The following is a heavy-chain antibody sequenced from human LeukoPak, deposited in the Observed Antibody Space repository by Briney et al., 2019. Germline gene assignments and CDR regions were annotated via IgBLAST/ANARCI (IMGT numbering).Heavy chain of an antibody. D-gene: IGHD1-26*01. Sequence: GGSLRLSCAASGFTFDDYAMHWVRQAPGKGLEWVSGISWNSGSIGYADSVKGRFTISRHNAKNSLYLQMNTLRVEDTAVYYCAKGRLLGAPWGMDVWGQGTTVTVSS. J-gene: IGHJ6*02. CDR3: AKGRLLGAPWGMDV. V-gene: IGHV3-9*01. CDR2: ISWNSGSI. CDR1: GFTFDDYA.